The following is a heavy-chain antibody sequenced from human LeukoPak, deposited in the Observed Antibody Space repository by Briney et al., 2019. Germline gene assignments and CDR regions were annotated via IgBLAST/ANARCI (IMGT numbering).Heavy chain of an antibody. CDR2: IDWDDDK. CDR3: ARTRYSGSEALGD. CDR1: GGFISSYY. D-gene: IGHD1-26*01. Sequence: TLSLTCTVSGGFISSYYWSWIRQPPGKALEWLARIDWDDDKYYSTSLKTRLTISKDTSKNQVVLTMTNMDPVGTATYYCARTRYSGSEALGDWGQGTLVTVSS. V-gene: IGHV2-70*11. J-gene: IGHJ4*02.